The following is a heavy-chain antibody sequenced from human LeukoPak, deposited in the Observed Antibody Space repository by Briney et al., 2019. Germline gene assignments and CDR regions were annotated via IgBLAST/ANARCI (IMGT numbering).Heavy chain of an antibody. V-gene: IGHV4-30-4*01. J-gene: IGHJ3*02. CDR1: GGSISSGDYY. D-gene: IGHD1-26*01. CDR3: ARVRSESYDAFDI. CDR2: IYYSGST. Sequence: SETLSLTCTVSGGSISSGDYYWSWIRQPPGKGLEWIGYIYYSGSTYYNPSLKSRVTISVDTSKNQFSLKLSSVTAADTAVYYCARVRSESYDAFDIWGQGTMVTVSS.